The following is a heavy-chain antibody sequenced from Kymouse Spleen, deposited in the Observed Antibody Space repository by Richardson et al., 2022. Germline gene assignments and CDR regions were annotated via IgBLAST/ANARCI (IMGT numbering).Heavy chain of an antibody. CDR1: GGSFSGYY. D-gene: IGHD6-19*01. CDR3: ARGEAVASWFDP. J-gene: IGHJ5*02. Sequence: QVQLQQWGAGLLKPSETLSLTCAVYGGSFSGYYWSWIRQPPGKGLEWIGEINHSGSTNYNPSLKSRVTISVDTSKNQFSLKLSSVTAADTAVYYCARGEAVASWFDPWGQGTLVTVSS. V-gene: IGHV4-34*01. CDR2: INHSGST.